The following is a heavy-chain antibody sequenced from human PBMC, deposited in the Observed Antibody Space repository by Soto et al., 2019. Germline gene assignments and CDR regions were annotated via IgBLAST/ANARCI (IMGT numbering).Heavy chain of an antibody. Sequence: PTLFNPTHTLTVTCTFSGFSLSTSGEGLGWIRHPPGKALEWLALICWDDDKRYSPSQKSRLTITKDTSKNQVVLTMSNMDPVDTATYYCANSLEIVTYFDYWGQGTLVT. CDR1: GFSLSTSGEG. CDR3: ANSLEIVTYFDY. D-gene: IGHD5-12*01. CDR2: ICWDDDK. V-gene: IGHV2-5*02. J-gene: IGHJ4*02.